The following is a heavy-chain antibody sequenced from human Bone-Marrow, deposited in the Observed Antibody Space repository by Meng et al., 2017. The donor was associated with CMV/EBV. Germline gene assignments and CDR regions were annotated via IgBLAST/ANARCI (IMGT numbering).Heavy chain of an antibody. CDR1: GYTFTGYY. Sequence: ASVKISCKASGYTFTGYYMHWVRQAPGQGLEWMGWINPNSGGTNYAQKFQGRVTMTRDTSISTAYMELSRLRSDDTAVYYCARDQVYYYDSGCGGDYYGMDVWGQGTTVTVSS. CDR2: INPNSGGT. V-gene: IGHV1-2*02. CDR3: ARDQVYYYDSGCGGDYYGMDV. D-gene: IGHD3-22*01. J-gene: IGHJ6*02.